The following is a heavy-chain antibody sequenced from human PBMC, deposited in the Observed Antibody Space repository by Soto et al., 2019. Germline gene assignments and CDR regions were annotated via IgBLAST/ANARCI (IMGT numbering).Heavy chain of an antibody. CDR1: GGSVSRGGFY. CDR3: ASVPFWGSGNYYVQY. D-gene: IGHD3-10*01. Sequence: PSETLSLTCTVSGGSVSRGGFYWTWIRLHPGKGLERIGYIYHSGATYYNPSLKSRLTISVDTSKNQFSLNLSSVTAADTAVYYCASVPFWGSGNYYVQYWGQGSLVPVSS. CDR2: IYHSGAT. V-gene: IGHV4-31*03. J-gene: IGHJ4*02.